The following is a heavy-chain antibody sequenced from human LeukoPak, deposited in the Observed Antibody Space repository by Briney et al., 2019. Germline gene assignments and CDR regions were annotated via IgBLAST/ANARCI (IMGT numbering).Heavy chain of an antibody. V-gene: IGHV3-64*01. CDR1: GFTFSSYA. CDR3: AKGDSYGYVR. Sequence: GGSLRLSCAASGFTFSSYAMHWVRQAPGKGLEYVSAISSNGGSTYYANSVKGRFTISRDNSKNTLYLQMGSLRAEDTAVYYCAKGDSYGYVRWGQGTLVTVSS. J-gene: IGHJ4*02. D-gene: IGHD5-18*01. CDR2: ISSNGGST.